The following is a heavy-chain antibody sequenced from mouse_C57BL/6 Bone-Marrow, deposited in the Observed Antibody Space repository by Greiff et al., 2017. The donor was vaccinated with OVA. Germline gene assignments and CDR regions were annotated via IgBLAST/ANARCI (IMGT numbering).Heavy chain of an antibody. CDR3: ARDTPLDY. CDR1: GYTFTSYT. Sequence: QVQLQQSGAELARPGASVKMSCKASGYTFTSYTMHWVKQRPGQGLEWIGYINPSSGYTKYNQKFKDKATLTADKTSRTAYMQLSSLTSDDSAVYYSARDTPLDYWGQGTTLTVSS. CDR2: INPSSGYT. J-gene: IGHJ2*01. V-gene: IGHV1-4*01. D-gene: IGHD5-1-1*01.